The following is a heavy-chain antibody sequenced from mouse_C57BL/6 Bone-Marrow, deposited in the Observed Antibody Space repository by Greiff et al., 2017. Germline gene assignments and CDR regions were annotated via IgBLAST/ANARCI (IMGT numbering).Heavy chain of an antibody. CDR3: AGIGVGGEVFDY. CDR2: IWWDDDK. D-gene: IGHD1-1*01. J-gene: IGHJ2*01. V-gene: IGHV8-8*01. Sequence: QVTLKVSCPGILQPSQTLSLTCSFSGFSLSTFGMGVGWIRQPSGKGLEWLAHIWWDDDKYYNPALKSRLTISKDTSKNQVLRKLANVDTVDAATCEVAGIGVGGEVFDYWGQGTTLTVS. CDR1: GFSLSTFGMG.